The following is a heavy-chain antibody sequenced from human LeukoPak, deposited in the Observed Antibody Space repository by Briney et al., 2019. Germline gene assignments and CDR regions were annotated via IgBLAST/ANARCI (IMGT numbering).Heavy chain of an antibody. V-gene: IGHV4-34*01. CDR2: VSHGGTS. CDR3: ARNGGEQLVPGGFDP. D-gene: IGHD6-13*01. Sequence: SETLSLTCAVSGGPFRGFFWSWIRQAPGKGLEWIAEVSHGGTSNYNPSLKSRVTMSVDTSKNQFSLKLSSVTAADTAVYYCARNGGEQLVPGGFDPWGQGTLVTVSS. J-gene: IGHJ5*02. CDR1: GGPFRGFF.